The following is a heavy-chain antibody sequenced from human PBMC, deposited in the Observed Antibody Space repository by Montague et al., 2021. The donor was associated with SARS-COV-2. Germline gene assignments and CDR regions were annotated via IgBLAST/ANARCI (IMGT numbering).Heavy chain of an antibody. CDR3: AKSAYYDILNWFDP. CDR2: ISGSGGAT. Sequence: SLRLSCAASGFSFSSYAMSWVRRAPGKGLEWVSAISGSGGATYYADSVKGRFIISRDSSKKTMLLQMNRLTPEDTAVYYCAKSAYYDILNWFDPWGQGTLVTVSS. D-gene: IGHD3-9*01. J-gene: IGHJ5*02. CDR1: GFSFSSYA. V-gene: IGHV3-23*01.